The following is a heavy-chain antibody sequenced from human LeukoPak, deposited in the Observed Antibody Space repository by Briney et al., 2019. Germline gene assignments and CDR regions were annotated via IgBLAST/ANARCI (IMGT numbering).Heavy chain of an antibody. CDR1: GFTFSSYS. J-gene: IGHJ5*02. V-gene: IGHV3-48*01. CDR2: ISSSSSTI. D-gene: IGHD3-22*01. Sequence: GGSLRLSCAASGFTFSSYSMNWVRQAPGKGLEWVSYISSSSSTIYYADSVKGRFTISRDNAKNSLYLQMNSLRAEDTAVYYCARTLLYYYDSSGLHPWGQGTLVTVSS. CDR3: ARTLLYYYDSSGLHP.